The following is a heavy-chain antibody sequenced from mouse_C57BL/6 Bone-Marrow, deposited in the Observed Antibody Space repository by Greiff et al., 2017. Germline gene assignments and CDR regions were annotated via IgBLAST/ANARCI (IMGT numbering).Heavy chain of an antibody. V-gene: IGHV1-82*01. CDR2: IYPGDGDT. J-gene: IGHJ4*01. D-gene: IGHD4-1*01. Sequence: QVQLQQSGPELVKPGASVKISCKASGYAFSSSWMNWVKQRPGTGLEWIGRIYPGDGDTNYNGKFKGKATLTADKSSSTAYMQLSSLTSEDSAVYFCALTGPYAMDYWGQGTSVTVSS. CDR3: ALTGPYAMDY. CDR1: GYAFSSSW.